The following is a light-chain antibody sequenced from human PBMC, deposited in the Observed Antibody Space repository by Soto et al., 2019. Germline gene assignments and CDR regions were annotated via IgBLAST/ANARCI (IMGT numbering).Light chain of an antibody. CDR1: QSVTSSY. CDR3: QQHYSYPWT. CDR2: GAS. J-gene: IGKJ1*01. V-gene: IGKV3-20*01. Sequence: EIVLTQSPGTLSLSPGERATLSLRASQSVTSSYLAWYQQKNGQAPRLLIYGASSRATGIPDRFSGSGSGTDFTLTISRLEPEDFAVYYCQQHYSYPWTFGQGTKVDIK.